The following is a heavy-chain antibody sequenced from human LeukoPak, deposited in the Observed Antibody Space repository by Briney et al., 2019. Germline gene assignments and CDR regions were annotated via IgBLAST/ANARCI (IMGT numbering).Heavy chain of an antibody. CDR2: LYSGGST. J-gene: IGHJ5*02. D-gene: IGHD3-10*01. CDR3: ARVGEGELGNWFDP. CDR1: GFTVSGNY. Sequence: GGSLRLSCALSGFTVSGNYITWVRQAPGKGLEWVSVLYSGGSTYYADSVQGRFTISRDTSKNTLYLQMNSLRAEDTATYYCARVGEGELGNWFDPWGQGTLVTVSS. V-gene: IGHV3-53*01.